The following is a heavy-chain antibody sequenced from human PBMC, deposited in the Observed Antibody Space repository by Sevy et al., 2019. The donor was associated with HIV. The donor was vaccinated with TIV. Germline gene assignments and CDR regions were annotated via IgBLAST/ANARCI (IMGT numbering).Heavy chain of an antibody. CDR3: ARDGPGSYYDFWSGYYRYYYYYGMDV. Sequence: KQSQTLPLTCAISGDSVSSNSAAWNWIRQSPSRGLEWLGRTYYRSKWYNDYAVSVKSRITINPDTSKNQFSLQLNSVTPEDTAVYYCARDGPGSYYDFWSGYYRYYYYYGMDVWGQGTTVTVSS. D-gene: IGHD3-3*01. CDR1: GDSVSSNSAA. CDR2: TYYRSKWYN. V-gene: IGHV6-1*01. J-gene: IGHJ6*02.